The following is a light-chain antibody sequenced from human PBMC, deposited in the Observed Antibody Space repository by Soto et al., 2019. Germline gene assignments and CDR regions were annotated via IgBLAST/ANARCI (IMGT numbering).Light chain of an antibody. CDR1: QTISTY. V-gene: IGKV1-39*01. J-gene: IGKJ1*01. Sequence: DIQMTQSPSSLSASVGDRVTITCRASQTISTYLNWYQQKPGKAPKLLIYAASTLHSGVPSRFSGSGSGTEFTLTISSLQPEDFATYYCQQSYNTRWTFGQGTKVEI. CDR2: AAS. CDR3: QQSYNTRWT.